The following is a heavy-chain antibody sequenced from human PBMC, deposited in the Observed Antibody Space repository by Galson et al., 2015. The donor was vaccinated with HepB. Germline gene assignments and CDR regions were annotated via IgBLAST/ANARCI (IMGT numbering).Heavy chain of an antibody. J-gene: IGHJ4*02. V-gene: IGHV3-33*01. CDR3: ARDRPSETAVAGHFDY. CDR2: IWYDGSNK. CDR1: GFTFSSYG. Sequence: SLRLSCAASGFTFSSYGMHWVRQAPGKGLEWVAVIWYDGSNKYYADSVKGRFTISRDNSKNTLYLQMNSLRAEDTAVYYCARDRPSETAVAGHFDYWGQGTLVTVSS. D-gene: IGHD6-19*01.